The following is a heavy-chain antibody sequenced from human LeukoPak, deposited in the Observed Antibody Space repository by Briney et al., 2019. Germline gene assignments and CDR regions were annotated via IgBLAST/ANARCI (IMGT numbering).Heavy chain of an antibody. D-gene: IGHD3-22*01. V-gene: IGHV4-38-2*02. Sequence: SETLSLTCTVSGYSISSGYFWGWIRQPPEKGLEWIGSIYHSGTTYYNPSLKSRVTISVDTSKNQFSLKLSSVTAADTAIYYCARVAYFDSGGYYYYFQYWGQGTLVTVSS. CDR1: GYSISSGYF. CDR2: IYHSGTT. CDR3: ARVAYFDSGGYYYYFQY. J-gene: IGHJ4*02.